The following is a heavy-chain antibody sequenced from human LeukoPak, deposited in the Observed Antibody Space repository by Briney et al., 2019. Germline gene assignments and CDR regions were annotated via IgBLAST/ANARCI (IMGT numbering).Heavy chain of an antibody. CDR2: IYHSGST. J-gene: IGHJ5*02. V-gene: IGHV4-34*01. D-gene: IGHD3-10*01. CDR3: AREGSTSGTNWFDP. CDR1: GGSFSGYY. Sequence: SETLSLTCAVYGGSFSGYYWSWIRQPPGKGLEWIGSIYHSGSTYYNPSLKSRVTISVDTSKNQFSLKLTSVTAADTAVYYCAREGSTSGTNWFDPWGQGTLVTVSS.